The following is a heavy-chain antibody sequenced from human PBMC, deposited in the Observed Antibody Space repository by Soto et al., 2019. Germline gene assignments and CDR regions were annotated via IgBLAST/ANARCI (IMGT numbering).Heavy chain of an antibody. D-gene: IGHD1-1*01. V-gene: IGHV5-10-1*01. CDR2: IDPSDSYA. J-gene: IGHJ5*02. Sequence: GESLKISCKASAYSFTNYWIAWVRQTPGKGLEWMGRIDPSDSYANYGPPFQGHVTLSVDKSINTAFLQRNSLDASDTGMYFCARSRSDWNWLDAWGQGTLVTVSS. CDR3: ARSRSDWNWLDA. CDR1: AYSFTNYW.